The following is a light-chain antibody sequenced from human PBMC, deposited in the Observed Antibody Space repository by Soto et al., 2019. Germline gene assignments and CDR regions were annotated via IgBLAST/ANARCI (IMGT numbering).Light chain of an antibody. Sequence: DIQMTQSPSSLSASVGGRLTITCRASQSISSYLNWYQQKPGKAPKLLIYAASSLQSGVPSRFSGSGSGTDFTLTISSLQPEDFATYDCQQSYSTPLTFGGGTKVDI. CDR2: AAS. CDR1: QSISSY. CDR3: QQSYSTPLT. J-gene: IGKJ4*01. V-gene: IGKV1-39*01.